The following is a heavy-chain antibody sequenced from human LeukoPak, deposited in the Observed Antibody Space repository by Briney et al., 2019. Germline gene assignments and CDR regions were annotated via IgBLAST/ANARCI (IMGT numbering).Heavy chain of an antibody. CDR2: ISSSSSYI. CDR1: GFTFSSYS. V-gene: IGHV3-21*04. Sequence: PGGSLRLSCAASGFTFSSYSMNWVRQAPGKGLEWVSSISSSSSYIYYADSVKGRFTISRDNAKNSLYLQMNSLRAEDTAVYYCANLLAVAARTSDYWGQGTLVTVSS. J-gene: IGHJ4*02. D-gene: IGHD6-19*01. CDR3: ANLLAVAARTSDY.